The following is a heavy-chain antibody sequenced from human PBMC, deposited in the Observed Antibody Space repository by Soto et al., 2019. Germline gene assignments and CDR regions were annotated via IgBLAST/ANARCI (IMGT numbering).Heavy chain of an antibody. V-gene: IGHV3-30*14. J-gene: IGHJ5*02. D-gene: IGHD3-9*01. CDR2: ISYDEDNK. Sequence: GGSLRLSCAASGFTFSGSEMHWVRQAPGKGLEWVAFISYDEDNKFYADSVKGRFTVSRDNSRNTLHLQMDSLRPEDTAVYYCARASYFSEKTAYYAKSFKWFDPWGQGTLVTVSS. CDR1: GFTFSGSE. CDR3: ARASYFSEKTAYYAKSFKWFDP.